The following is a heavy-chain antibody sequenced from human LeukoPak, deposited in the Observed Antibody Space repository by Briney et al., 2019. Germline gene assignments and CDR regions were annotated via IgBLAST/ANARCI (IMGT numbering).Heavy chain of an antibody. J-gene: IGHJ5*02. D-gene: IGHD1-14*01. CDR2: ISYSVSA. CDR3: VRHEHNPQFDP. CDR1: GGSISSPNYY. Sequence: SETLSLTCTVSGGSISSPNYYWAWVRQPPGKGQEWIGSISYSVSAHYYPSLKSRVTTSIDTSKNQFSLKLSSVTAADTAVYYCVRHEHNPQFDPWGQGTLVTVSS. V-gene: IGHV4-39*01.